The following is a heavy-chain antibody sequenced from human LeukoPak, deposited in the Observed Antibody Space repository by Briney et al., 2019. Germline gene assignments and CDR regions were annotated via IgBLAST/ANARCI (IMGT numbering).Heavy chain of an antibody. D-gene: IGHD6-13*01. CDR1: GGSISPYY. V-gene: IGHV4-59*08. CDR3: ARHGDSSSWSYYFDY. Sequence: SETLSLTCTVSGGSISPYYWSWIRQPPGKGLEWVGYIYYTGDTNYNHSLRCRLTISVDRSKNQFSLKLTSVTAADTAVYYCARHGDSSSWSYYFDYWGQGTLVTVSS. CDR2: IYYTGDT. J-gene: IGHJ4*02.